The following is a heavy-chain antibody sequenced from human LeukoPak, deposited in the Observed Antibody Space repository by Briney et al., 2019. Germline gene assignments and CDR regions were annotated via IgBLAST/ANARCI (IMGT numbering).Heavy chain of an antibody. V-gene: IGHV4-39*01. CDR3: ARTLFYSSTSQEFDP. Sequence: PSETLSLTCTVSGGSISSYYWGWIRQPPGKGLEWIGSIYYSGSTYYNPSLKSRVTISVDTSKNQFSLKLSSVTAADTAVYYCARTLFYSSTSQEFDPWGQGTLVTVSS. D-gene: IGHD4-11*01. J-gene: IGHJ5*02. CDR1: GGSISSYY. CDR2: IYYSGST.